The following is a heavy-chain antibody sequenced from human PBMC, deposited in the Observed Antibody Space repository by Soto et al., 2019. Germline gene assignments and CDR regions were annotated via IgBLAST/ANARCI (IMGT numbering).Heavy chain of an antibody. V-gene: IGHV5-51*01. CDR3: ARHVGDYDILTGPLYYFDY. CDR2: IYPGDSDT. Sequence: PGESLKISCKGSGYSFTSYWIGWVRQMPGKGLEWMGIIYPGDSDTRYSPSFQGQVTISADKSISTAYLQWSSLKASDTAMYYCARHVGDYDILTGPLYYFDYWGQGTLVTVSS. CDR1: GYSFTSYW. D-gene: IGHD3-9*01. J-gene: IGHJ4*02.